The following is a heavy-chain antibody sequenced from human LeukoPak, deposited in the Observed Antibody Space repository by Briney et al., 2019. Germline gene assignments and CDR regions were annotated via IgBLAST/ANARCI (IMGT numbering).Heavy chain of an antibody. CDR3: ARSARLMKGVVEVTALDD. J-gene: IGHJ4*02. D-gene: IGHD3-3*01. CDR1: GFTFSSYE. V-gene: IGHV3-48*03. Sequence: GGSLRLSCAASGFTFSSYEMNWVRQAPGKGLEWVSYISSSGSTIYYADSVKGRFTISRDNAKNSLYPQMNSLRAEDTAVYYCARSARLMKGVVEVTALDDWGQGTLVTVSS. CDR2: ISSSGSTI.